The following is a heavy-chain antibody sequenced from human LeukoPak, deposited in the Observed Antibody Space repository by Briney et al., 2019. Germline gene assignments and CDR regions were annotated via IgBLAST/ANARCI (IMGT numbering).Heavy chain of an antibody. J-gene: IGHJ4*02. CDR3: VEDSMVRKNFDY. D-gene: IGHD3-10*01. CDR2: ISGSGDST. Sequence: GGSLRLSCAASGFIFNSYAMSWVRQAPGKGLEWVSAISGSGDSTYYADSVKGRFTISRDNSKNTLYLQMSSLRAEDTAVYYCVEDSMVRKNFDYWGQGTLVTVSS. V-gene: IGHV3-23*01. CDR1: GFIFNSYA.